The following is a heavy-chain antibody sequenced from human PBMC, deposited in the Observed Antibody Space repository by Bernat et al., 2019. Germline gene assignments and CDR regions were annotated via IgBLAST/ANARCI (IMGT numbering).Heavy chain of an antibody. V-gene: IGHV1-3*01. D-gene: IGHD4-17*01. J-gene: IGHJ1*01. CDR3: ARSFLQATETPD. Sequence: QVQLVQSGAEVKKPGASVKVSCKASGYTFTSYDMHWVRQAPGQRLEWMGRINAGNGNTNYSQKFQGRVTITRDTSASTAYMELSSLRSEDTAVYYCARSFLQATETPDWGQGTPVTVSS. CDR1: GYTFTSYD. CDR2: INAGNGNT.